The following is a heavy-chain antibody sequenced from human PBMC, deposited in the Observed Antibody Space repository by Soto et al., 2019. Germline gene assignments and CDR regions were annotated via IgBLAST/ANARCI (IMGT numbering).Heavy chain of an antibody. CDR2: IIPIFGTA. D-gene: IGHD6-19*01. CDR1: GGTFSSYA. Sequence: SVKVSCKASGGTFSSYAISWVRQAPGQGLEWMGGIIPIFGTANYAQKFQGRVTITADESTSTAYMELSSLRSEDTAVYYCARDRPDSSGWNDYWGQGTLVTVSS. V-gene: IGHV1-69*13. CDR3: ARDRPDSSGWNDY. J-gene: IGHJ4*02.